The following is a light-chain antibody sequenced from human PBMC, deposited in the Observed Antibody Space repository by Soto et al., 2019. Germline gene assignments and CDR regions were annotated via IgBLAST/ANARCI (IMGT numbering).Light chain of an antibody. CDR3: QQYHYWWT. CDR1: QSIDIN. J-gene: IGKJ1*01. CDR2: GAS. V-gene: IGKV3-15*01. Sequence: DIVVTQSPATLSVSPRDRATFSCRASQSIDINLAWFQQKRGQAPRLLIYGASTRATGIPARFSGSGSGTEFTLTISSLQSEDIADYYCQQYHYWWTFGQGTKVDI.